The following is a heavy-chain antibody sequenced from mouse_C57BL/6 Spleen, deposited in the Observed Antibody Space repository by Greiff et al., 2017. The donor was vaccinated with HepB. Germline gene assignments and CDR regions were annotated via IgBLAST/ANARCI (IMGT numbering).Heavy chain of an antibody. CDR3: ARGTEPGYYAMDY. Sequence: VQLQQPGAELVKPGASVKMSCKASGYTFTSYWITWVKQRPGQGLEWIGDIYPGSGSTNYNEKFKSKATLTVDTSSSTAYMPLSSLTSEDSAVYYCARGTEPGYYAMDYWGQGTSVTVSS. J-gene: IGHJ4*01. D-gene: IGHD2-14*01. V-gene: IGHV1-55*01. CDR1: GYTFTSYW. CDR2: IYPGSGST.